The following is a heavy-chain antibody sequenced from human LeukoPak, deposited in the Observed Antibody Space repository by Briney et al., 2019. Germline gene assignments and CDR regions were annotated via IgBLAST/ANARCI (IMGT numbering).Heavy chain of an antibody. V-gene: IGHV1-46*01. CDR2: INPSGGST. CDR1: GYTFTSYY. Sequence: GASVKVSCKASGYTFTSYYMHWVRQAPGQGLERMGIINPSGGSTSYAQKFQGRVTMTRDTSTSTVYMELSSLRSEDTAVYYCARAGVLTGYYTPFDYWGQGTLVTVS. CDR3: ARAGVLTGYYTPFDY. D-gene: IGHD3-9*01. J-gene: IGHJ4*02.